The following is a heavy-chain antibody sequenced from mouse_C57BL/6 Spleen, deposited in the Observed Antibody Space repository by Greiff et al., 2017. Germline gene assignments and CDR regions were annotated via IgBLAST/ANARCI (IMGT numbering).Heavy chain of an antibody. V-gene: IGHV5-9*01. D-gene: IGHD2-2*01. Sequence: DVHLVESGGGLVKPGGSLKLSCAASGFTFSSYTMSWVRQTPEKRLEWVATISGGGGNTNYPDSVKGRFTISRDNAKNTLYLQMSSLRSEDTVLYYCARHCGYNWYFDVWGTGTTVTVSS. CDR3: ARHCGYNWYFDV. CDR1: GFTFSSYT. CDR2: ISGGGGNT. J-gene: IGHJ1*03.